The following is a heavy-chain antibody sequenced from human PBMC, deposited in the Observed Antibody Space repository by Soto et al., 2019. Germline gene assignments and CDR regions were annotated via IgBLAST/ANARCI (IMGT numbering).Heavy chain of an antibody. V-gene: IGHV3-23*01. CDR1: GFTFSRFA. CDR2: IKDRGDRT. J-gene: IGHJ6*02. D-gene: IGHD6-19*01. Sequence: EVQLLESGGGLVQPGGSLRLSCSASGFTFSRFAMSWVRQAPGKGLEWISGIKDRGDRTYFAASVQGRFTVSRDNSNNTLYLQMSSLTVEDSAVYHCAKYMSVTGLYCGMDVWGQGTTVAVSS. CDR3: AKYMSVTGLYCGMDV.